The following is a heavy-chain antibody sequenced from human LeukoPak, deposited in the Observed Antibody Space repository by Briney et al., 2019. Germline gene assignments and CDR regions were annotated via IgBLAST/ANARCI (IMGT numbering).Heavy chain of an antibody. J-gene: IGHJ4*02. CDR2: ISYDGSNK. V-gene: IGHV3-30*18. Sequence: GGSLRLSCAASGFTFSSYGTHWVRQAPGKELEWVAVISYDGSNKYYADSVKGRFTISRDNSKNTLYLQMNSLRAEDTAVYYCAKDHRSRYFDYWGQGTLVTVSS. CDR3: AKDHRSRYFDY. CDR1: GFTFSSYG.